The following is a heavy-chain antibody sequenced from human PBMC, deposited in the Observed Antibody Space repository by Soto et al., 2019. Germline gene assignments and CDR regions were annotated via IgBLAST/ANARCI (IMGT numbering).Heavy chain of an antibody. CDR3: ARYEYGVLPFDY. CDR1: GFTFSSYS. D-gene: IGHD4-17*01. V-gene: IGHV3-21*01. J-gene: IGHJ4*02. Sequence: EVQLVESGGGLVKPGGSLRLSCAASGFTFSSYSMNWVRQAPGKGLEWVSSISSSSSYIYYADSVKGRFTISRDNAKNSLYLQMNSLRAEDTAVYYCARYEYGVLPFDYWGQGTLVTVSS. CDR2: ISSSSSYI.